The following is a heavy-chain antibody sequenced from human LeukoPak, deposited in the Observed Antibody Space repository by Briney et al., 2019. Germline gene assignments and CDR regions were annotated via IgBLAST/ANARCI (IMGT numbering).Heavy chain of an antibody. CDR2: IYYSGST. Sequence: SETLSLTCTVSGGSISSYYWSWIRQPPGKGLEWIGYIYYSGSTNYNPSLKSRVTISVDTSKNQFSLKLSSVTAAGTAVYYCASSIAVAGSFDYRGQGTLVTVSS. CDR1: GGSISSYY. J-gene: IGHJ4*02. CDR3: ASSIAVAGSFDY. D-gene: IGHD6-19*01. V-gene: IGHV4-59*08.